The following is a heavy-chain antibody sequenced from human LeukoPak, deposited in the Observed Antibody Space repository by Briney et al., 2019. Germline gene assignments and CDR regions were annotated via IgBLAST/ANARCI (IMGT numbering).Heavy chain of an antibody. CDR1: GFTFSTYG. CDR3: AKGKQQWWTFDALDI. D-gene: IGHD5-18*01. J-gene: IGHJ3*02. V-gene: IGHV3-30*18. Sequence: GGSLNPSCAASGFTFSTYGMHWVRKAPGKGLEWVALISYDGGKKYYADSVKGRFTISRDNSKNTLYLQINSLIPDDTAVYYCAKGKQQWWTFDALDIWGQGTTVTVSS. CDR2: ISYDGGKK.